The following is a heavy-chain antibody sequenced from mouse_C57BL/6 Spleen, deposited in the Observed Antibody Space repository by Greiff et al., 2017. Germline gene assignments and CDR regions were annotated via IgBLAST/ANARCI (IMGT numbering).Heavy chain of an antibody. CDR3: ARSPSLLLFFDY. CDR1: GFTFTDYY. V-gene: IGHV7-3*01. D-gene: IGHD1-1*01. Sequence: EVKLMESGGGLVQPGGSLSLSCAASGFTFTDYYMSWVRQPPGKALEWLGFIRNKANGYTTEYSASVKGRFTISRDNSQSILYLQMNALRAEDSATYYCARSPSLLLFFDYWGQGTTLTVSS. CDR2: IRNKANGYTT. J-gene: IGHJ2*01.